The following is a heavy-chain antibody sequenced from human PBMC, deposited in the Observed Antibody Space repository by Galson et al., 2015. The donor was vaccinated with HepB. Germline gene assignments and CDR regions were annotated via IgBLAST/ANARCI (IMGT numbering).Heavy chain of an antibody. J-gene: IGHJ3*02. V-gene: IGHV3-21*01. D-gene: IGHD2-2*02. CDR3: ARDDIVVVPAAIGAVDAFDI. Sequence: SLRLSCAASGFTFSSYSMNWVRQAPGKGLEWVSSISSSSSYIYYADSVKGRFTISRDNAKNSLYLQMNSLRAEDTAVYYCARDDIVVVPAAIGAVDAFDIWGQGTMVTVSS. CDR2: ISSSSSYI. CDR1: GFTFSSYS.